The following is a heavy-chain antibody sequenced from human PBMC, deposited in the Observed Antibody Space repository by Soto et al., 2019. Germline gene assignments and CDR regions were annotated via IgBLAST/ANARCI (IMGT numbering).Heavy chain of an antibody. CDR3: APLSVSLSGPYGIHV. CDR2: MLYSGLT. Sequence: SETLSLTCSVSGYSVSSSDYYWAWIRQLPGKGLEWIGSMLYSGLTYYNPSLKSRVTLSVDTSKNQFSVRLNSVTASDTAVYYCAPLSVSLSGPYGIHVWGQGTTVTVSS. V-gene: IGHV4-39*01. J-gene: IGHJ6*02. CDR1: GYSVSSSDYY. D-gene: IGHD2-15*01.